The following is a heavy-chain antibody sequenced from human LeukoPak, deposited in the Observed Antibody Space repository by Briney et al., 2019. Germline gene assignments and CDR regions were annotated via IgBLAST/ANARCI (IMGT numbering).Heavy chain of an antibody. V-gene: IGHV4-34*01. CDR1: GGSFSGYY. D-gene: IGHD6-13*01. CDR3: ARIRPVSSSSWYVDYYYYYYMDV. J-gene: IGHJ6*03. CDR2: INHSGST. Sequence: SETLSLTCAVYGGSFSGYYWSWIRQPPGKGLEWIGEINHSGSTNYNPSLKSRVTISVDTSKNQFSLKLSSVTAADTAVYYCARIRPVSSSSWYVDYYYYYYMDVWGKGTTVTISS.